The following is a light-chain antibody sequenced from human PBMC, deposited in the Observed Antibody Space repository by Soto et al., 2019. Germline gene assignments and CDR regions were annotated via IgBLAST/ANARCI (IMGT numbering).Light chain of an antibody. CDR3: QKYADSPWT. Sequence: EIVLTQSPGTLSLSPGERATLSCRASQSVSSSYLAWYQQKTGQAPRLLIFGASSRATGVPDRLSGSGSGTDLNLAIGRLEPEDFAVYFCQKYADSPWTFGQGTKVDIK. CDR2: GAS. V-gene: IGKV3-20*01. CDR1: QSVSSSY. J-gene: IGKJ1*01.